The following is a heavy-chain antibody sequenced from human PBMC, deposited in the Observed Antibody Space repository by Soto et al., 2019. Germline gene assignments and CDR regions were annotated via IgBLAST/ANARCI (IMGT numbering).Heavy chain of an antibody. J-gene: IGHJ4*02. Sequence: PSETLSLTCTVSGGSINSYYWSWIRQPPGKGLEWIGYIYYSRSTNYNPSLKSRVTKKVDTSKNQFSLKLRSVTAADTAVYYCARMLTDGYNLYYFDYWGQGTLVTVS. V-gene: IGHV4-59*08. D-gene: IGHD1-1*01. CDR2: IYYSRST. CDR3: ARMLTDGYNLYYFDY. CDR1: GGSINSYY.